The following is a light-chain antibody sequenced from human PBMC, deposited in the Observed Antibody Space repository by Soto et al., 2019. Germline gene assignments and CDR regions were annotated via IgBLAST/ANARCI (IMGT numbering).Light chain of an antibody. V-gene: IGKV3-20*01. CDR1: QSVSSSF. Sequence: EIVLTQSPGTLSLSPGERATLSCRASQSVSSSFLAWYQQKPGQAPRLLIYGASIRPTGIPDRFSGSGSGTDFTLTISRLEPEDFAVYYCHQYDSSPLTFGGGTKVEIK. CDR2: GAS. CDR3: HQYDSSPLT. J-gene: IGKJ4*01.